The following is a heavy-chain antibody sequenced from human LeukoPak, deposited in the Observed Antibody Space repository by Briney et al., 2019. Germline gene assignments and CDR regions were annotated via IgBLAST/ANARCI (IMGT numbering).Heavy chain of an antibody. Sequence: EASVKVSCKASGGTFSSYAISWVRQAPGQGLEWMGGIMPIFGTANYAQKFQGRVTITADESTSTAYMELSSLRSEDTAVYYCARLRAPYSGYDLGYYYYGMDVWGQGTTVTVSS. CDR3: ARLRAPYSGYDLGYYYYGMDV. J-gene: IGHJ6*02. V-gene: IGHV1-69*13. CDR1: GGTFSSYA. D-gene: IGHD5-12*01. CDR2: IMPIFGTA.